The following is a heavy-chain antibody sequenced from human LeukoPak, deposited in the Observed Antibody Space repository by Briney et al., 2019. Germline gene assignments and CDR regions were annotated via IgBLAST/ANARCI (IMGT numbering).Heavy chain of an antibody. V-gene: IGHV4-59*01. J-gene: IGHJ4*02. CDR2: IYYSGST. D-gene: IGHD3-22*01. Sequence: KATETLSLTCTVSGGSISSYYWSWIRQSPGKGLEWIGYIYYSGSTNYSPSLKSRVTMSVDTSKNQFSLKLSSVTAADTAMYYCARDRYYDSSGYSYYFDYWGQGTLVTVS. CDR3: ARDRYYDSSGYSYYFDY. CDR1: GGSISSYY.